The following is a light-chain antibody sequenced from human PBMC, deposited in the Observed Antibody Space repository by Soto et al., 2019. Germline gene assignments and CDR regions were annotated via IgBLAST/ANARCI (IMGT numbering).Light chain of an antibody. V-gene: IGKV3-11*01. Sequence: EIVLTQSPATLSLSPGERATLSCRASQSVSSYLAWYQQKPGQAPRLLIYDASNRATGIPARFSGSGSGTDFTLTISSLEPEDFAVYYCQQRSTWPLIFGGGTKVESK. CDR2: DAS. J-gene: IGKJ4*01. CDR1: QSVSSY. CDR3: QQRSTWPLI.